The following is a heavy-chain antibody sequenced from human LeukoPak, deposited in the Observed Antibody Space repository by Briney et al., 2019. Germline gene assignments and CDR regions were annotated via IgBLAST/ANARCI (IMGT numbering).Heavy chain of an antibody. CDR2: IYYSGST. Sequence: SQTLSLTCTVSGGSISSGGYSWSWIRQHPGQGLEWIGYIYYSGSTYYNPSLKSRVTISVDTSKNQFSLKLSSVTAADTAVYYCARVIEWGSSWPFDYWGQGTLVTVSS. J-gene: IGHJ4*02. V-gene: IGHV4-31*03. D-gene: IGHD6-13*01. CDR1: GGSISSGGYS. CDR3: ARVIEWGSSWPFDY.